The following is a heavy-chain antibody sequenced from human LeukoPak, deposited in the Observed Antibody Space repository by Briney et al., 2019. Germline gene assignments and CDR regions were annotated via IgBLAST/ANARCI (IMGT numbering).Heavy chain of an antibody. J-gene: IGHJ4*02. D-gene: IGHD1-7*01. CDR1: GFTFSSYS. CDR2: IRSSSSYI. CDR3: ARDCPQLELCH. Sequence: PGGSLRLSCAASGFTFSSYSMNWVRQAPGKGLEWVSSIRSSSSYIYYADLVKGRFTISRDNAKNSLYLQMNSLRAEDTAVYYCARDCPQLELCHWGQGTLVTVSS. V-gene: IGHV3-21*01.